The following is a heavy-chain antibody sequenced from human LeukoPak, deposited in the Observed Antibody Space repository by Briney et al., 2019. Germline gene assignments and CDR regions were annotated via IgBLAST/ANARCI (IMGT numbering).Heavy chain of an antibody. D-gene: IGHD2-21*02. CDR3: ARGGGDWARGHGPHYYYYYGMDV. V-gene: IGHV6-1*01. CDR2: TYYRSKWYN. Sequence: SQTLSLTCAISGDSVSSNSAAWNWIRQSPSRGLEWLGRTYYRSKWYNDYAVSVKSRITINPDTSKNQFSLQLNSVTPEDTAVYYCARGGGDWARGHGPHYYYYYGMDVWGQGTTVTVSS. J-gene: IGHJ6*02. CDR1: GDSVSSNSAA.